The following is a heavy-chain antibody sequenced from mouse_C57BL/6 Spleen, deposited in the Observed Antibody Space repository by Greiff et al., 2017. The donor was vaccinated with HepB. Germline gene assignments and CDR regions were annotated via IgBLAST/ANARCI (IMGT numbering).Heavy chain of an antibody. Sequence: EVQGVESGGGLVQPGGSLKLSCAASGFTFSDSGMAWVRQAPRKGPEWVAFISNLAYSIYYADTVTGRFTISRENAKNTLYLEMSSLRSEDTAMYYCAREAHWYFDVWGTGTTVTVSS. CDR3: AREAHWYFDV. V-gene: IGHV5-15*01. J-gene: IGHJ1*03. CDR1: GFTFSDSG. CDR2: ISNLAYSI.